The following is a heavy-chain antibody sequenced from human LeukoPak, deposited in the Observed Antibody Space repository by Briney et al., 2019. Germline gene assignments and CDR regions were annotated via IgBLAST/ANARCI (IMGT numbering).Heavy chain of an antibody. CDR3: AKDKNSQQWLVLGY. D-gene: IGHD6-19*01. Sequence: GGSLRLSCAASGFTFDDYTMHWVRHAPGKGLEWVSLISWDGGSTYYADSVKGRFTISRDNSKNSLYLQMNSLRTEDTALYYCAKDKNSQQWLVLGYWGQGTLVTVSS. V-gene: IGHV3-43*01. J-gene: IGHJ4*02. CDR2: ISWDGGST. CDR1: GFTFDDYT.